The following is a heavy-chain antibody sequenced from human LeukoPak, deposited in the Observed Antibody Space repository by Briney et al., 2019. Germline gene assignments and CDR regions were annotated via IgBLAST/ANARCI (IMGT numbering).Heavy chain of an antibody. J-gene: IGHJ6*03. CDR3: AKEALNYDFWSGYNDYYYYYMDV. CDR2: IWYDGSNK. Sequence: GGSLRLSCAAPGFTFSSYGMHWVRQAPGKGLEWVAVIWYDGSNKYYADSVKGRFTISRDNSKNTLYLQMNSLRAEDTAVYYCAKEALNYDFWSGYNDYYYYYMDVWGKGTTVTVSS. D-gene: IGHD3-3*01. V-gene: IGHV3-33*06. CDR1: GFTFSSYG.